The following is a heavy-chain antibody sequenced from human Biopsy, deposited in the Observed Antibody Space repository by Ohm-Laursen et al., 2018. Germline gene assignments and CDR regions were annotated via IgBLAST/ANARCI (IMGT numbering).Heavy chain of an antibody. CDR3: ARGNGPSA. CDR2: TDTTSGTK. D-gene: IGHD4-23*01. Sequence: SLRLSCTASGFSFSSYSMNWARQAPGKGLEWVSYTDTTSGTKFYADSVEGRFTISRDNAKNSLYLQMTSLRAEDTAIYYCARGNGPSAWGQGTLVTVSS. V-gene: IGHV3-48*01. J-gene: IGHJ5*02. CDR1: GFSFSSYS.